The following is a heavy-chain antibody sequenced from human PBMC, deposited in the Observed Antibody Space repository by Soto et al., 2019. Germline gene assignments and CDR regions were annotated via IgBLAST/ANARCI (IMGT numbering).Heavy chain of an antibody. CDR1: GFTVSSYS. J-gene: IGHJ4*02. CDR2: ISSSSSYI. D-gene: IGHD4-17*01. V-gene: IGHV3-21*01. Sequence: PGGSLRHSCAASGFTVSSYSMNWVRQAPGKGLEWVSSISSSSSYIYYADSVKGRFTISRDNAKNSLYLQMNSLRAEDTAVYYCARGGGLDYGDFCFDYWGQGTLVTVSS. CDR3: ARGGGLDYGDFCFDY.